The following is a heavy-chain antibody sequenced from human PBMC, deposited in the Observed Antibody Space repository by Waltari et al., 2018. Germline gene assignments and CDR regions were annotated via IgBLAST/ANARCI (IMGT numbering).Heavy chain of an antibody. Sequence: QVQLVESGGGVVQPGRSLRLSCAASGFTLSTYPMHWVPQAPAKGLEWVAVISYDGSNKYYADSVKGRFTISRDNSKNTLYLQMNSLRAEDTAVYYCASPDWLRAVAGPPLFDYWGQGTLVTVSS. CDR1: GFTLSTYP. CDR2: ISYDGSNK. J-gene: IGHJ4*02. D-gene: IGHD6-19*01. CDR3: ASPDWLRAVAGPPLFDY. V-gene: IGHV3-30*01.